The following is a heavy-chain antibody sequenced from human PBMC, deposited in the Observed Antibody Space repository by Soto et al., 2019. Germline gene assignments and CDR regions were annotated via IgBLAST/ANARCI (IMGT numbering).Heavy chain of an antibody. CDR1: GGTFSSYA. J-gene: IGHJ5*02. CDR2: IIPIFGTA. Sequence: QVQLVQSGAEVKKPGSSVKVSCKASGGTFSSYAISWVRQAPGQGLEWLGGIIPIFGTANYAQKFQGRVTITADESTSTAYMELSSLRSEDTAVYYCARDQTRVTAMPDWFDPWGQGTLVTVSS. D-gene: IGHD2-21*02. CDR3: ARDQTRVTAMPDWFDP. V-gene: IGHV1-69*01.